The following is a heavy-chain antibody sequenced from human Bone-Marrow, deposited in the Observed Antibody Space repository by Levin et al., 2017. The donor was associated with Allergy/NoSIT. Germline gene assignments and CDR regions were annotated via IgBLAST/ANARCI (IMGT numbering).Heavy chain of an antibody. CDR1: GGTFSSYA. CDR2: IIPIFGTA. V-gene: IGHV1-69*13. CDR3: ASVYSGYDYGFDY. J-gene: IGHJ4*02. D-gene: IGHD5-12*01. Sequence: SVKVSCKASGGTFSSYAISWVRQAPGQGLEWMGGIIPIFGTANYAQKFQGRVTITADESTSTAYMELSSLRSEDTAVYYCASVYSGYDYGFDYWGQGTLVTVSS.